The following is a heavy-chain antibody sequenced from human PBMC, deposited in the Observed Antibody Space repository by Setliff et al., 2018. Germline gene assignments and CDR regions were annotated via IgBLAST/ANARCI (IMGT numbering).Heavy chain of an antibody. D-gene: IGHD1-26*01. CDR1: GDSIPKNA. V-gene: IGHV1-18*01. CDR3: ATDVNQWDPTYMDV. CDR2: LQTYSGHT. Sequence: ASVKVSCKASGDSIPKNAISWARQAPGQGLEWMGWLQTYSGHTNYAQKFRGRATMTTDTSTRTAYLELRALTSDDTAVYYCATDVNQWDPTYMDVWGEGITVTVSS. J-gene: IGHJ6*03.